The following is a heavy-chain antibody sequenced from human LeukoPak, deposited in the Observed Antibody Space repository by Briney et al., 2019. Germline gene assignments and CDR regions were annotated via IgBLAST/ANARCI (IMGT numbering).Heavy chain of an antibody. D-gene: IGHD4-17*01. CDR3: ATHTVTTTFDY. CDR1: GGSFSGYY. V-gene: IGHV4-34*01. J-gene: IGHJ4*02. CDR2: INHSGST. Sequence: PSETLSLTCAVYGGSFSGYYWSWIRQPPGKGLEWIGEINHSGSTNYNPSLKSRVTISVDTSKNQFSLKLSSVTAADTAVYYCATHTVTTTFDYWGQGTLVTVSS.